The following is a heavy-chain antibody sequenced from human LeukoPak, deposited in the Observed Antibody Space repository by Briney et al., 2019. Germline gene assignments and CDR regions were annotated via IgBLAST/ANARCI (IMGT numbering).Heavy chain of an antibody. V-gene: IGHV3-30*04. CDR3: ARGLGSGWTRSYYFDY. CDR2: LSYDTRNE. D-gene: IGHD6-19*01. Sequence: GGSLRLSCAASGFTFYNFAMHWVRQAPGKGLEWVAVLSYDTRNEYYADSVKGRFTISRDNSKNTLYLQIRTLRPDDTAVYYCARGLGSGWTRSYYFDYWGQGTLVTVSS. CDR1: GFTFYNFA. J-gene: IGHJ4*02.